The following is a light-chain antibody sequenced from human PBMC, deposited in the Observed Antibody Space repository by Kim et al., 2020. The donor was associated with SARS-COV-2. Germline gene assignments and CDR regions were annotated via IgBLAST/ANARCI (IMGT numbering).Light chain of an antibody. J-gene: IGLJ3*02. CDR1: SSVVNDFKYKY. V-gene: IGLV2-14*01. CDR2: DVS. Sequence: QSALTQPASVSGSPGQSITISCTGISSVVNDFKYKYVAWYQQYQGKAPKLILYDVSERPSGVSSRFSGSESGNTASLTVSGLQPEDEAHYYCSSYTSDSTWVFGGGTKLTVL. CDR3: SSYTSDSTWV.